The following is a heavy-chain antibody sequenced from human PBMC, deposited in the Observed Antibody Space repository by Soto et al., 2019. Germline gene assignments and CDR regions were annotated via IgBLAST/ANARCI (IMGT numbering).Heavy chain of an antibody. CDR3: ARESDYHSSRGYRPNGY. CDR1: GGSISSGGYH. J-gene: IGHJ4*02. V-gene: IGHV4-31*03. Sequence: SETLSLTCTVSGGSISSGGYHWSWIRQHPGKGLEWIGYMYYTGSTSYNPSLKSRVAFPMDTSKNQFSLKLNSVTAADTAVYYCARESDYHSSRGYRPNGYWGQGTLVNVSS. CDR2: MYYTGST. D-gene: IGHD3-22*01.